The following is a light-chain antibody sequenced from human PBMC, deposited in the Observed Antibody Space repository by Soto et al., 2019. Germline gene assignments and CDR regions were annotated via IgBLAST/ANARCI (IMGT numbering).Light chain of an antibody. J-gene: IGLJ2*01. CDR3: SSYTTSTTQV. CDR2: EVS. Sequence: QSALTQPASVSGSLGQSITISCTGTSSDVGGYNYVSWYQQHPGKAPKLMIYEVSNRPSGVSDRFSGSKSGKTASLTIFGLQAEDEADYYCSSYTTSTTQVFGGGTKLTVL. CDR1: SSDVGGYNY. V-gene: IGLV2-14*01.